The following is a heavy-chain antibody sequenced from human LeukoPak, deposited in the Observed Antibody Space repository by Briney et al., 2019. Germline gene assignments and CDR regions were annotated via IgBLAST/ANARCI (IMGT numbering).Heavy chain of an antibody. D-gene: IGHD6-13*01. CDR1: GYSISSGYY. CDR3: ARVMPPAADY. Sequence: WETVSLTCAVSGYSISSGYYLGWIRQPPGKGLGWIGSIYYSGSTYYNPSLKSRVPISVDTSKNQFSLKLSSVTAADTAVYYWARVMPPAADYWGQGPLLRVSS. J-gene: IGHJ4*02. CDR2: IYYSGST. V-gene: IGHV4-38-2*01.